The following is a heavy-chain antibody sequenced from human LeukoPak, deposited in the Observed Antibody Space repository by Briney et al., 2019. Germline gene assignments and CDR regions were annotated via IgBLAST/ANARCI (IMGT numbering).Heavy chain of an antibody. D-gene: IGHD1-26*01. V-gene: IGHV3-21*01. CDR1: GFTFSSYS. CDR3: ARDIAGRELLDY. CDR2: ISSSSHYI. J-gene: IGHJ4*02. Sequence: GGSLRLSCAASGFTFSSYSMNWVRQAPGKGLEWVSSISSSSHYIYHADSVKGRFTISRDNAKNSLYPQMNSLRVEDTAVYYCARDIAGRELLDYWGQGTLVTVSS.